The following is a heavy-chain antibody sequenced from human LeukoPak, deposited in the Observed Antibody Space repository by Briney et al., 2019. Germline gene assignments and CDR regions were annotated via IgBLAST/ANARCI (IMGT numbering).Heavy chain of an antibody. CDR1: GGSFSGYY. Sequence: SETLSLTCAVYGGSFSGYYWSWIRRPPGKGLEWIGEINHSGSTNYNPSLKSRVTISVDTSKNQFSLKLSSVTAADTAVYYCARGKMTAVARYYFDYWGQGTLVTVSS. V-gene: IGHV4-34*01. CDR3: ARGKMTAVARYYFDY. CDR2: INHSGST. D-gene: IGHD6-19*01. J-gene: IGHJ4*02.